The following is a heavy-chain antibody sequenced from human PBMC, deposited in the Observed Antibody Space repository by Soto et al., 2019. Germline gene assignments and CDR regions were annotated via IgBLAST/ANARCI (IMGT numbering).Heavy chain of an antibody. D-gene: IGHD3-22*01. CDR2: IYYSGST. Sequence: QVQLQESGPGLVKPSQTLSLTCTVSGGSISSGDYYWSWIRQPPGKGLEWIGYIYYSGSTYYNPSLKSRVTISVDTSKNQFSLKLSSVTAADTAVYYCARGSSSSGYSVYYYYGMDVWGQGTTVTVSS. V-gene: IGHV4-30-4*01. J-gene: IGHJ6*02. CDR3: ARGSSSSGYSVYYYYGMDV. CDR1: GGSISSGDYY.